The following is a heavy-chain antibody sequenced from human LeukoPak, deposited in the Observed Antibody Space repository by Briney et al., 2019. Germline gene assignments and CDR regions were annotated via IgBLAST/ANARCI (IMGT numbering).Heavy chain of an antibody. Sequence: PSETLSLTCTVSGGSISSSYWNWLRQSPGRGLEWIGYFYSSGITNYNPSLKSRVTMSVETSKNQFSLRLSSVTAADTAVYFCASWNSGRSYMAVWGKGTTVTVSS. V-gene: IGHV4-4*08. D-gene: IGHD1-7*01. CDR1: GGSISSSY. J-gene: IGHJ6*03. CDR3: ASWNSGRSYMAV. CDR2: FYSSGIT.